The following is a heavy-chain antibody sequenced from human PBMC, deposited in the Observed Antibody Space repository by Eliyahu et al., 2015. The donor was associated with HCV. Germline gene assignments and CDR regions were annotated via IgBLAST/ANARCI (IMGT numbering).Heavy chain of an antibody. Sequence: EVQLLESGGGLVQPGGSLRLSCAASGFTFSSYAMSWVRQAPGKGLEWVSAISGSGGSTYYADSVKGRFTISRDNSKNTLYLQMNSLRAEDTAVYYCAKDPGYCSGGSCYSIDAFDIWGQGTMVTVSS. CDR3: AKDPGYCSGGSCYSIDAFDI. V-gene: IGHV3-23*01. J-gene: IGHJ3*02. CDR1: GFTFSSYA. D-gene: IGHD2-15*01. CDR2: ISGSGGST.